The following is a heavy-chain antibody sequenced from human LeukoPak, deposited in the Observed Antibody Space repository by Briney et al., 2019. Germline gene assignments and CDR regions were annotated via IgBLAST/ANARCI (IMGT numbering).Heavy chain of an antibody. CDR2: INSDGSST. D-gene: IGHD6-19*01. V-gene: IGHV3-74*01. CDR1: GFTFSSYE. J-gene: IGHJ4*02. Sequence: GGSLRLSCAASGFTFSSYEMNWVRQAPGKGLVWVSRINSDGSSTSYADSVKGRFTISRDNAKNTLYLQMNSLRAEDTAVYYCAREDGGVYSSGWYEDYFDYWGQGTLVTVSS. CDR3: AREDGGVYSSGWYEDYFDY.